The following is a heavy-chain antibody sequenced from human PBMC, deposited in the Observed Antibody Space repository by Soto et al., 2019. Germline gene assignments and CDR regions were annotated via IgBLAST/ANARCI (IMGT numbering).Heavy chain of an antibody. CDR1: GDSVSSNSAA. D-gene: IGHD6-19*01. CDR3: ARESSSGLYYFDY. J-gene: IGHJ4*02. Sequence: SQTLSLTCAISGDSVSSNSAAWNGISQSPSKALKGRGRTYYRSKWYNDYAVSGKSRITINPDTSKNQFSLQLNSVTPEDTAVYYCARESSSGLYYFDYWGQGTLVTVSS. V-gene: IGHV6-1*01. CDR2: TYYRSKWYN.